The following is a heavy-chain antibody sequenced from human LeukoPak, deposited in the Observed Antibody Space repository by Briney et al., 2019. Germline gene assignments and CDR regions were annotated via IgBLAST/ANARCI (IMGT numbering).Heavy chain of an antibody. CDR1: GFTFSSHS. Sequence: RSGGSLRLSCAASGFTFSSHSMNWVRQAPGKGLEWVSYISSSSTIYYADSVKGRFTISRDNAKNSLYLQMNSLRDEDTAVYYCASSGNYRFDYWGQGTLVTVSS. CDR3: ASSGNYRFDY. J-gene: IGHJ4*02. CDR2: ISSSSTI. V-gene: IGHV3-48*02. D-gene: IGHD1-26*01.